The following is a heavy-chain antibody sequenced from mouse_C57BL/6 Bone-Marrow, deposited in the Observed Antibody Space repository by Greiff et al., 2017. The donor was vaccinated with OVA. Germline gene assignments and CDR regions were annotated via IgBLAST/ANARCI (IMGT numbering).Heavy chain of an antibody. CDR2: ISYDGSN. Sequence: EVQLVESGPGLVKPSQSLSLTCSVTGYSITSGYYWNWIRQFPGNKLEWMGYISYDGSNNSNPSLKNRISITRDPSKNQFFLQLNSVTTEDTATYYSAREGYDYGADWYFDVWGTGTTGTVSS. V-gene: IGHV3-6*01. CDR1: GYSITSGYY. D-gene: IGHD2-4*01. J-gene: IGHJ1*03. CDR3: AREGYDYGADWYFDV.